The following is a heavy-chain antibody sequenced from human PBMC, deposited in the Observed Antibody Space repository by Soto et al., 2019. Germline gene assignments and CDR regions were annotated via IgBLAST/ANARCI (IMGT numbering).Heavy chain of an antibody. CDR1: GFTFSNYA. CDR3: ARGTDTIGLPTYLDY. CDR2: ISYDGSET. D-gene: IGHD3-10*01. Sequence: GGSLRLSCKVSGFTFSNYALHWVRQAPGKGLEWVSLISYDGSETYYADSVKGRFTISRDDSMGTLHLEMNSLRGDDTAIYYCARGTDTIGLPTYLDYWGQGTLVTVSS. J-gene: IGHJ4*02. V-gene: IGHV3-30*04.